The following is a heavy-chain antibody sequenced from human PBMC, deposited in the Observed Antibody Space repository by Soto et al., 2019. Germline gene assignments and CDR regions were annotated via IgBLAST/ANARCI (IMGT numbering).Heavy chain of an antibody. D-gene: IGHD3-3*01. Sequence: PGGSLRLSCAASGFTFSSYSMNWVRQAPGKGLEWVSSISSSSSYIYYADSVKGRFTISRDNAKNSLYLQMNSLRAEDTAVYYCARDVAAEWSPYYYYYGMDVWGQGTTVTVSS. V-gene: IGHV3-21*01. CDR2: ISSSSSYI. CDR1: GFTFSSYS. CDR3: ARDVAAEWSPYYYYYGMDV. J-gene: IGHJ6*02.